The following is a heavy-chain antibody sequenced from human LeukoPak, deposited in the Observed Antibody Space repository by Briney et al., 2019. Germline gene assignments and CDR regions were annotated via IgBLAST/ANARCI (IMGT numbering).Heavy chain of an antibody. CDR3: ARDSSGWYQPFDY. V-gene: IGHV4-59*01. D-gene: IGHD6-19*01. CDR1: GGSISSYY. Sequence: SETLSLTCTVSGGSISSYYWSWIRQPPGKRLEWIGYIYYSGSTNYNPSLKSRVSISVDTSKNQFSLKLSSVTAADTAVYYCARDSSGWYQPFDYWGQGTLVTVSS. CDR2: IYYSGST. J-gene: IGHJ4*02.